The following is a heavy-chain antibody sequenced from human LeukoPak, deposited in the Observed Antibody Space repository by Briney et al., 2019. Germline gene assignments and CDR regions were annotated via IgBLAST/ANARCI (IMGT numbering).Heavy chain of an antibody. CDR1: GGSISGYY. Sequence: PSETLSLTCTVSGGSISGYYWSWLRQPPGKGLEWIGYIYYSGSTNYSPSLKSRITISVDTSKNQFSLKLSSVTAADAAVYHCARHYVFVYGGSSSDYWGQGTLATVSS. CDR3: ARHYVFVYGGSSSDY. V-gene: IGHV4-59*08. J-gene: IGHJ4*02. CDR2: IYYSGST. D-gene: IGHD2-8*01.